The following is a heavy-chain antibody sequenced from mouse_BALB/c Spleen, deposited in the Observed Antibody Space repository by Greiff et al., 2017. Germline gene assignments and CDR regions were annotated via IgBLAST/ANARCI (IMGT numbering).Heavy chain of an antibody. Sequence: DVQLVESGGGLVQPGGSRKLSCAASGFTFSDYGMAWVRQAPGKGPEWVAFISNLAYSIYYADTVTGRFTISRENAKNTLYLEMSSLRSEDTAMYYCARYGSSPYYFDYWGQGTTLTVSS. CDR1: GFTFSDYG. CDR3: ARYGSSPYYFDY. J-gene: IGHJ2*01. CDR2: ISNLAYSI. D-gene: IGHD1-1*01. V-gene: IGHV5-15*02.